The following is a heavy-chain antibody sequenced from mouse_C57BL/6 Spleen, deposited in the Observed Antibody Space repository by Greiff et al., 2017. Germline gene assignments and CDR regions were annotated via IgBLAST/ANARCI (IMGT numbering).Heavy chain of an antibody. CDR3: ARSRGYGSPCDVGG. CDR1: GYTFTSYW. D-gene: IGHD3-1*01. Sequence: VQLQQPGAELVKPGASVKLSCKASGYTFTSYWMPWVKQRPGQGLEWIGMIYPNSGSTNYNEKFKSKATLTVDKSSSTAYMQLSSLTSEDSAVYYCARSRGYGSPCDVGGRGTAATVT. J-gene: IGHJ1*03. V-gene: IGHV1-64*01. CDR2: IYPNSGST.